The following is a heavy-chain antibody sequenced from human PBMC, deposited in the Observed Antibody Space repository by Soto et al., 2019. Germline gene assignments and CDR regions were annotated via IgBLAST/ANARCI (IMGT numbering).Heavy chain of an antibody. CDR3: ARMEPSKEGLALYYYDY. Sequence: SETLSLTCTVSSGSISSYYWSWVRQPPGKGLEWIGYISYSGNTNYNPSLKSRVTLSADTSKNQLSLNLTSATAADTAVYYCARMEPSKEGLALYYYDYWGQGTLVTVSS. V-gene: IGHV4-59*01. CDR1: SGSISSYY. D-gene: IGHD3-3*02. J-gene: IGHJ4*02. CDR2: ISYSGNT.